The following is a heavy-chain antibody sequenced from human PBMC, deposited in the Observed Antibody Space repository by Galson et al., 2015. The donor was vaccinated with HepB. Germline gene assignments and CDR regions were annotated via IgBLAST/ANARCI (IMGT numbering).Heavy chain of an antibody. Sequence: SLRLSCAASGFTFSSYAMHWVRQAPGKGLEWVAVISYDGSNKYYADSVKGRFTISRDNSKNTLYLQMNSLRAEDTAVYYCARVWQQLVLGYDAFDIWGQGTMVTVSS. CDR1: GFTFSSYA. D-gene: IGHD6-13*01. V-gene: IGHV3-30*04. J-gene: IGHJ3*02. CDR2: ISYDGSNK. CDR3: ARVWQQLVLGYDAFDI.